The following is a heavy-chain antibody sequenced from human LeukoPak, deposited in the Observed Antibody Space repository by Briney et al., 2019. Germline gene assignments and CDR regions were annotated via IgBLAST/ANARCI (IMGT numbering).Heavy chain of an antibody. Sequence: GGSLRLSCAVSGFTFDSYGMNWVRQTPRKGLEWLSVISGSGDVTYYADSVKGRFTISRDNSKNTLYLQMNSLRAEDTAVYYCAKFVWSDSYYFDYWGQGTLVTVSS. J-gene: IGHJ4*02. D-gene: IGHD3-3*01. V-gene: IGHV3-23*01. CDR1: GFTFDSYG. CDR2: ISGSGDVT. CDR3: AKFVWSDSYYFDY.